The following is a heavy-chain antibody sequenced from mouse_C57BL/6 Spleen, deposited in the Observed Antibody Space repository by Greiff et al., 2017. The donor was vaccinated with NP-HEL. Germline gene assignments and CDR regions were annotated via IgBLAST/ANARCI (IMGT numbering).Heavy chain of an antibody. CDR3: ARGVTTVVEDYYAMDY. V-gene: IGHV1-52*01. D-gene: IGHD1-1*01. J-gene: IGHJ4*01. CDR2: IDPSDSET. Sequence: QVQLQHPGAELLRPGSSLKLSCKALAYTFTTSWRHWVKQRPIQGLEWIGNIDPSDSETHYNQKFKDKATLTVDKSSSTAYMQLSSLTSEDSAVYYCARGVTTVVEDYYAMDYWGQGTSVTVSS. CDR1: AYTFTTSW.